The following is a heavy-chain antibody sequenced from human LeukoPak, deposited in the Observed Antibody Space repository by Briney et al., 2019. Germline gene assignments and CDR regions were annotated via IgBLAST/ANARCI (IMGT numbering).Heavy chain of an antibody. CDR1: GFTFSSYG. Sequence: GGSLRLSCAASGFTFSSYGMHWVRQAPGKGLEWVAVIWYDGSNKYYADSVKGRITISRDNSKNTLYLQMNSLRAEDTAVYYCARDSVYKSVLDYWGQGTLVTVSS. CDR2: IWYDGSNK. V-gene: IGHV3-33*01. J-gene: IGHJ4*02. CDR3: ARDSVYKSVLDY. D-gene: IGHD1-14*01.